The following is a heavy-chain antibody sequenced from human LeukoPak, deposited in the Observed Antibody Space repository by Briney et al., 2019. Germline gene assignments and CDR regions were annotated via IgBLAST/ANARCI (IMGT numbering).Heavy chain of an antibody. V-gene: IGHV4-4*07. Sequence: PSETLSLTCTVPGGSISSYYWSWIRQPARKGLEWIGRIYTSGSTNYNPSLKSRVTMSVDTSKNQFSLKLSSVTAADTAVYYCASSRIAVAGFDYWGQGTLVTVSS. J-gene: IGHJ4*02. CDR1: GGSISSYY. CDR2: IYTSGST. D-gene: IGHD6-19*01. CDR3: ASSRIAVAGFDY.